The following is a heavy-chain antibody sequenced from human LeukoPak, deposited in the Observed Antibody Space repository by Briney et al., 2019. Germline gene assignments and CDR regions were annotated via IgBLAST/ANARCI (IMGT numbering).Heavy chain of an antibody. CDR2: INHSGST. Sequence: PSETLSLACTVYDASFSGYYWSWIRQPPGKGLEWIGEINHSGSTNYNPSLKSRVTISVDTSKNQFSLNLKSVTAADTAVYYCAGSIAARLDYWGQGTLVTVSS. D-gene: IGHD6-6*01. J-gene: IGHJ4*02. V-gene: IGHV4-34*01. CDR1: DASFSGYY. CDR3: AGSIAARLDY.